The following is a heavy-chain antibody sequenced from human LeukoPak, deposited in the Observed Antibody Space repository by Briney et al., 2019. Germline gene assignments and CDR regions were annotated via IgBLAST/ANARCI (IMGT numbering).Heavy chain of an antibody. CDR3: NAWLGTFDY. Sequence: GASVKVSCKASGYTFTSYYMHWVRQAPGQGPEWMGVISPSGGSTTYAQKFQGRVTMTRNTSISTAYMELSSLRSEDTAVYYCNAWLGTFDYWGQGTLVTVSS. J-gene: IGHJ4*02. CDR2: ISPSGGST. CDR1: GYTFTSYY. D-gene: IGHD3-10*01. V-gene: IGHV1-46*01.